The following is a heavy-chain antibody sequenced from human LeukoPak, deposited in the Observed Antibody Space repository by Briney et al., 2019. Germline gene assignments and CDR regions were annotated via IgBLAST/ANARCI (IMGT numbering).Heavy chain of an antibody. Sequence: SGGSLRLSCAASGFTFSDYYMSWIRQAPGKGLEWVSYISSSSSYTNYADSVKGRFTISRDNAKNSLYLQMNSLRAEDTAVYYCACEGYGDYVYAFDIWGQGTMVTVSS. V-gene: IGHV3-11*05. CDR2: ISSSSSYT. CDR3: ACEGYGDYVYAFDI. CDR1: GFTFSDYY. J-gene: IGHJ3*02. D-gene: IGHD4-17*01.